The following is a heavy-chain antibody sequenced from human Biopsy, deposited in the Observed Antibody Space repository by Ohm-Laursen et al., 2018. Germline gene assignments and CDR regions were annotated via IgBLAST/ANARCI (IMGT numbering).Heavy chain of an antibody. J-gene: IGHJ4*02. CDR2: ISAYNGHT. CDR3: ARDPHGEGRDYGSYSDY. CDR1: GGTFSNYG. Sequence: GASVKVSCKAPGGTFSNYGISWVRQAPGQGLEWMGWISAYNGHTKFARKFQDRVTMTTDTSTTTAYMDLRSLRSDDTAVYYCARDPHGEGRDYGSYSDYWGQGTLVTVSS. V-gene: IGHV1-18*01. D-gene: IGHD4-17*01.